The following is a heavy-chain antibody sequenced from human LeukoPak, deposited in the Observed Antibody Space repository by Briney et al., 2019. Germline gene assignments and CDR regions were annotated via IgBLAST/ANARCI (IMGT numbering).Heavy chain of an antibody. V-gene: IGHV3-23*01. D-gene: IGHD6-19*01. CDR1: GFTFRSYA. Sequence: GGSLRLSCAASGFTFRSYAMNWVRQVPGKGLEWVSGISGSGVGTYYADSVKGRFTISRDNSNNTLFLQMNSLRAEDTAVYYCLKGSLYSSGCYDYWGQGTLVSVS. CDR3: LKGSLYSSGCYDY. J-gene: IGHJ4*02. CDR2: ISGSGVGT.